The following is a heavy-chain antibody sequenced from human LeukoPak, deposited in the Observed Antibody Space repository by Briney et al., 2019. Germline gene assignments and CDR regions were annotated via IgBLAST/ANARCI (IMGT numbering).Heavy chain of an antibody. CDR1: GFTFSSYA. CDR3: AKKRDAFDI. Sequence: GGSLRPSCVASGFTFSSYAMGWVRQAPGKRPEWVSSLTDSGGTTYYVDSVKGRFTISRDNSKNTLYLHMNSLRAEGTAMYYCAKKRDAFDIWGQGTMVTVSS. V-gene: IGHV3-23*01. D-gene: IGHD5-24*01. J-gene: IGHJ3*02. CDR2: LTDSGGTT.